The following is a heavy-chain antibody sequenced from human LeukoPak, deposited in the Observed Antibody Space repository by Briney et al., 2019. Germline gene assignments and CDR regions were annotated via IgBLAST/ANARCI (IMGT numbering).Heavy chain of an antibody. CDR1: GFTFSSYS. CDR3: ARDTPVAVAVFDY. CDR2: ISSSSSNI. V-gene: IGHV3-21*04. Sequence: GGSLRLSCAASGFTFSSYSMNWVRQAPGKGLEWVSFISSSSSNIYYADSVKGRFTISRDNSKNTLYLQMNSLRAEDTAVYYCARDTPVAVAVFDYWGQGTLVTVSP. D-gene: IGHD6-19*01. J-gene: IGHJ4*02.